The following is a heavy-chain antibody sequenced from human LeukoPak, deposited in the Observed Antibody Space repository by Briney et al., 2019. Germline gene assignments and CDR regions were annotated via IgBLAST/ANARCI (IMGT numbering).Heavy chain of an antibody. Sequence: PGGSLRLSCAASGFTFSDHYMDWVRQAPGKGLEWVGRMRTKAKSYITEYAASVKGRFSISRDDLKNSLYLQMNSLKTEDTAVYYCARVQWCSGGSCYPAFDYWGQGTLVTVSS. D-gene: IGHD2-15*01. V-gene: IGHV3-72*01. CDR3: ARVQWCSGGSCYPAFDY. CDR2: MRTKAKSYIT. CDR1: GFTFSDHY. J-gene: IGHJ4*02.